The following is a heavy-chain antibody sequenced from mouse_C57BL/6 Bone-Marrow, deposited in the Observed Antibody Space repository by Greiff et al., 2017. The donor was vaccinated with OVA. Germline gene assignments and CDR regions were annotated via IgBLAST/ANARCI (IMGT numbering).Heavy chain of an antibody. CDR1: GYSITSGYY. Sequence: EVQLQESGPGLVKPSQSLSLTCSVTGYSITSGYYWNWIRQFPGNKLEWMGYISYDGSNNYNPSLKNRISITRDTSKNQFFLKLNSVTTEDTATYYCASRAVDFDYWGQGTTLTVSS. D-gene: IGHD1-1*01. J-gene: IGHJ2*01. CDR2: ISYDGSN. CDR3: ASRAVDFDY. V-gene: IGHV3-6*01.